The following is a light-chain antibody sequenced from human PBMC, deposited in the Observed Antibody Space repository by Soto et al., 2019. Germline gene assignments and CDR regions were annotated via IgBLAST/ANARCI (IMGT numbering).Light chain of an antibody. CDR1: QSISSW. V-gene: IGKV1-5*01. CDR3: QQYNNFLT. Sequence: DIQMTQSPSTLSASVGDRVTITCRASQSISSWLAWYQQKQGKAPRLLLYDASYLERGVPSRFSGSGSGTEFTLTISDLQPDDLANYYCQQYNNFLTFGPGTKVEI. J-gene: IGKJ1*01. CDR2: DAS.